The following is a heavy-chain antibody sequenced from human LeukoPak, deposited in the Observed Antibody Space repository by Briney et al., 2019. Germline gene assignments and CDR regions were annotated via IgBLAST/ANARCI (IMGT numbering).Heavy chain of an antibody. Sequence: SETLSLTCAVYGGSFSGYYWSWIRQPPGKGLEWIGEINHSGSTNYHPSLKSRVTISVDTSKNQFSLKLSPVTAADTAVYYCARDRTPAVTHPFDYWGQGTLVTVSS. V-gene: IGHV4-34*01. J-gene: IGHJ4*02. CDR3: ARDRTPAVTHPFDY. CDR1: GGSFSGYY. D-gene: IGHD1-14*01. CDR2: INHSGST.